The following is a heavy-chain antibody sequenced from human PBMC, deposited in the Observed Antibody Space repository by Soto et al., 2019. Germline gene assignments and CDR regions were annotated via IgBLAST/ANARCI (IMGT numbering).Heavy chain of an antibody. V-gene: IGHV3-64*04. D-gene: IGHD6-13*01. CDR2: ISSNGGST. CDR1: GFPFSSYA. J-gene: IGHJ4*02. Sequence: GGSLRLSCSTSGFPFSSYAMPWVRPAPGKGLEYVSAISSNGGSTYYADSVKGRVTISRDNSKHTLYLQLSSLTSEDTAVYYCAREDSGFSSSWYIDYFNYWGQGALVTVSS. CDR3: AREDSGFSSSWYIDYFNY.